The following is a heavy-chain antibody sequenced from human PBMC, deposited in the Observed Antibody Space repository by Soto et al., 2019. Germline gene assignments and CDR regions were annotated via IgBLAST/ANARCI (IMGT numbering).Heavy chain of an antibody. CDR3: ARAGGTTVTGLWHFDS. CDR2: IWYDGTQK. V-gene: IGHV3-33*01. D-gene: IGHD4-17*01. J-gene: IGHJ4*02. CDR1: GFTFNTYS. Sequence: PGGSLRLSGEASGFTFNTYSMHWVRQPPGKGLEWLAAIWYDGTQKYYADSVKGRFIISRDNSKKTLYLEMNSLRAEDTAVYYCARAGGTTVTGLWHFDSWGQGTLVTVSS.